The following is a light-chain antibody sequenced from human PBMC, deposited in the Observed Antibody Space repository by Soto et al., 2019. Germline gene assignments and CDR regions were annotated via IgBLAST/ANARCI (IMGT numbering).Light chain of an antibody. V-gene: IGKV3-20*01. J-gene: IGKJ1*01. CDR1: QSVSSY. CDR2: GAS. CDR3: QQYGSSPGT. Sequence: EIVLTQAPGTLSLSPGERATLSCRASQSVSSYLAWYQQKPGQAPRLLIYGASSRATGIPDRFSGSGSGTDFTLTISRLEPEDFAMYYCQQYGSSPGTFGQGTKVDIK.